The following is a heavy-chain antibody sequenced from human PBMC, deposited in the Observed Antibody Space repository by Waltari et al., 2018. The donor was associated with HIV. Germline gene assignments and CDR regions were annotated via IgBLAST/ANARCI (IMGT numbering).Heavy chain of an antibody. CDR3: ARASDGSGYYPTWAFDY. CDR2: KIPIFGTT. Sequence: QGPLVQSGAEVKKPGYAVSVSCRASGGTCSRYAISGLRPAPGQGLEWMGGKIPIFGTTNYAQKFKGRVTITADESTSTGYMELSSLRSEDTAMYYCARASDGSGYYPTWAFDYWGQGTLVTVSP. CDR1: GGTCSRYA. V-gene: IGHV1-69*12. J-gene: IGHJ4*02. D-gene: IGHD3-22*01.